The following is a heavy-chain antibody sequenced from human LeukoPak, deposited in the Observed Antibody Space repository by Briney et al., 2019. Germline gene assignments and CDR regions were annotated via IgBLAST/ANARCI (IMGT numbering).Heavy chain of an antibody. CDR2: IWYDGSNK. CDR3: AKVDGYCSGGSCYHYYYYMDV. D-gene: IGHD2-15*01. V-gene: IGHV3-33*06. Sequence: PGRSLRLSCAASGFTFSSYGMHWVHQAPGKGLEWVAVIWYDGSNKYYADSVKGRFTISRDNSKNTLYLQMNSLRAEDTAVYYCAKVDGYCSGGSCYHYYYYMDVWGKGTTVTVSS. CDR1: GFTFSSYG. J-gene: IGHJ6*03.